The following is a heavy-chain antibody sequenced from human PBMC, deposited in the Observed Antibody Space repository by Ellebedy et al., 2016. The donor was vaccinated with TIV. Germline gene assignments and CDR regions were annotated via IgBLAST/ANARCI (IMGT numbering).Heavy chain of an antibody. J-gene: IGHJ4*02. CDR1: GFTFSSYA. Sequence: GGSLRLXXAASGFTFSSYAMSWVRQAPGKGLEWVSAFSGSGGSTYYADPVKGRFTISRDNSKNTLYLEMTSLRAEDTAVYYCAKDRFGELYRIGDYWGQGTLVTVSS. CDR2: FSGSGGST. D-gene: IGHD3-10*01. V-gene: IGHV3-23*01. CDR3: AKDRFGELYRIGDY.